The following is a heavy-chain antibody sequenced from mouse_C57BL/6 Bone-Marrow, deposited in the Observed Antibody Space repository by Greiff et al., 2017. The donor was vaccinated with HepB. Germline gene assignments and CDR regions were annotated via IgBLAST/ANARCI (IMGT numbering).Heavy chain of an antibody. CDR3: ARNSPVVAKDGMDY. CDR2: IWSGGST. CDR1: GFSLTSYG. D-gene: IGHD1-1*01. J-gene: IGHJ4*01. Sequence: VQLQESGPGLVQPSQSLSITCTVCGFSLTSYGVHWVRQSPGKGLEWLGVIWSGGSTDYNAAFISRLSISKDNSKSQVFFKMNSLQADDTAIYYCARNSPVVAKDGMDYWGQGTSVTVSS. V-gene: IGHV2-2*01.